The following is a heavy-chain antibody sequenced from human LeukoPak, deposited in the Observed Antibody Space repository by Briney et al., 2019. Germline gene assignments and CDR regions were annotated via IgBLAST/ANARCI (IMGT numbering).Heavy chain of an antibody. CDR1: GFTFDDYG. Sequence: RGSLRLSCAASGFTFDDYGMSWVRQAPGKGLEWVSGINWNGGNTGYADSVQGRFTISRDNAKNSLYLQMNSLRAEDTALYYCARDPSGHNYYFDYWGQGTLVTVSS. V-gene: IGHV3-20*04. D-gene: IGHD5-12*01. CDR2: INWNGGNT. J-gene: IGHJ4*02. CDR3: ARDPSGHNYYFDY.